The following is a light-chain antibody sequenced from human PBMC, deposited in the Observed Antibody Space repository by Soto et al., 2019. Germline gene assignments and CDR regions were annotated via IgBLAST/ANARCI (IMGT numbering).Light chain of an antibody. CDR3: QERTGWPPWT. Sequence: EIVLPQSPATLSLSHGGRATLYCRPSQSVSLSLAWYQQKPGQAPRLPIYDASKRASGFPARFSGSGSGTDFTLTISSLEPEDFAVYYCQERTGWPPWTFGQGGKVDIK. CDR1: QSVSLS. V-gene: IGKV3-11*01. J-gene: IGKJ1*01. CDR2: DAS.